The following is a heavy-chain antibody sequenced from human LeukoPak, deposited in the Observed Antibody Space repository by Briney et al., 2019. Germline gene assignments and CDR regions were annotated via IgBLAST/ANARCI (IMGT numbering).Heavy chain of an antibody. V-gene: IGHV1-8*01. Sequence: ASVKVSCKASGFTFTSYDINWVRQTTGQGLEWMGWMNPNNGNTGYAQKFQGRVTITADESTSTAYMELSSLRSEDTAVYYCARDLEVATQYNWFDPWGQGTLVTVSS. CDR1: GFTFTSYD. D-gene: IGHD5-12*01. CDR3: ARDLEVATQYNWFDP. CDR2: MNPNNGNT. J-gene: IGHJ5*02.